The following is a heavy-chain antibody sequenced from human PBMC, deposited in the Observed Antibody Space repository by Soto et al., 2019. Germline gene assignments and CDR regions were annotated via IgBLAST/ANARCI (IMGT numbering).Heavy chain of an antibody. J-gene: IGHJ5*02. CDR3: ARRLRFWSGYYIRRWFVH. D-gene: IGHD3-3*01. CDR1: GGSFSGYY. V-gene: IGHV4-34*01. CDR2: INHSGST. Sequence: PSETLSLTCAVYGGSFSGYYWSWIRQPPGKGLEWIGEINHSGSTNYNPSLKSRVTISVDTSKNQFSLKLSSVTAADTAVYYCARRLRFWSGYYIRRWFVHWGPGTLVTVSS.